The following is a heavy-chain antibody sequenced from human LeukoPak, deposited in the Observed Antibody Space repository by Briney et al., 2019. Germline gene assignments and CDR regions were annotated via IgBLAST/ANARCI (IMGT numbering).Heavy chain of an antibody. V-gene: IGHV4-30-2*01. Sequence: SQTLSLTCAVSGGSISSGGYSWSWLRQPPGKGLEWIGYIYHSGSTYYNPPLKSRVTISVDRSKNQFSLKLSSVTAADTAVYYCAREHYGSGSPHFDYWGQGTLVTVSS. CDR1: GGSISSGGYS. J-gene: IGHJ4*02. CDR2: IYHSGST. CDR3: AREHYGSGSPHFDY. D-gene: IGHD3-10*01.